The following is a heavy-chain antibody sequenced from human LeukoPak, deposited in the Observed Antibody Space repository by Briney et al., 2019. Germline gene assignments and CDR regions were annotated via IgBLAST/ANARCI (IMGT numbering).Heavy chain of an antibody. V-gene: IGHV3-7*01. D-gene: IGHD3-3*01. Sequence: PGGSLRLSCAVSGFTFSNYWMSWVRQAPGKGLEWVANIKQDGTGKYYVDSAKGRFTISRDNAKNSLYLQMDSLRAEDTAVYYCARDKRPYYDMWSGPFDYWGQGTLVIVSS. J-gene: IGHJ4*02. CDR3: ARDKRPYYDMWSGPFDY. CDR1: GFTFSNYW. CDR2: IKQDGTGK.